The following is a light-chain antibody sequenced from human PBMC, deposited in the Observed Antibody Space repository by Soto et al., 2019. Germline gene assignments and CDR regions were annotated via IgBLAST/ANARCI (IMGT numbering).Light chain of an antibody. CDR1: QSVSSSY. V-gene: IGKV3-20*01. CDR3: QQYDSSPPIT. CDR2: GAS. Sequence: EIVLTQSPGTLSLSPGERATLSCRASQSVSSSYLAWYQQKPGQAPRLLIYGASSRATGIPDRFSGSGSGTDFTLTISGLEPEDFAVYYCQQYDSSPPITFGQGIRLEI. J-gene: IGKJ5*01.